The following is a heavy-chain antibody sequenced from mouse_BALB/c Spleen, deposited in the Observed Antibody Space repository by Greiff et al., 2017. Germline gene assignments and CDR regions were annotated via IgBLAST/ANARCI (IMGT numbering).Heavy chain of an antibody. D-gene: IGHD2-3*01. J-gene: IGHJ2*01. CDR1: GFTFTDYY. CDR2: IRNKANGYTT. V-gene: IGHV7-3*02. CDR3: ARVDGYYAFDY. Sequence: EVKLVESGGGLVQPGGSLRLSCATSGFTFTDYYMSWVRQPPGKALEWLGFIRNKANGYTTEYSASVKGRFTISRDNSQSILYLQMNTLRAEDSATYYCARVDGYYAFDYWGQGTTLTVAS.